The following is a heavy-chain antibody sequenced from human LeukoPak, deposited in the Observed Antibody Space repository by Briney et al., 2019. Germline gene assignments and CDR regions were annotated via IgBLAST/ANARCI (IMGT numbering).Heavy chain of an antibody. CDR2: IRYDGSNK. V-gene: IGHV3-30*02. J-gene: IGHJ4*02. D-gene: IGHD4-11*01. CDR1: GFTFSSYA. Sequence: GGSLRLSCAASGFTFSSYAMHWVRQAPGKGLEWVAFIRYDGSNKYYADSVKGRFTISRDNSKNTLYLQMNSLRAEDTAVYYCAKDGFHSNYRPKVRIFDYWGQGTLVTVSS. CDR3: AKDGFHSNYRPKVRIFDY.